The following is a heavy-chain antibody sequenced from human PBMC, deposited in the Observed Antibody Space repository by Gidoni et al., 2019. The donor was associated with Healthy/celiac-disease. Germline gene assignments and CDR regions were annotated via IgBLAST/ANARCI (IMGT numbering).Heavy chain of an antibody. CDR1: GFTFSRHG. CDR3: AKTKQMVRGVIITWGMDV. CDR2: IPYDGSNK. J-gene: IGHJ6*02. Sequence: QVQLVESGGGVVQPGRSLRPSCAASGFTFSRHGMHWVRQAPGKGLEWVAVIPYDGSNKYYAESVKGRFTNSRDNSKNTLYLQMNSLRAEDTAVYYCAKTKQMVRGVIITWGMDVWGQGTTVTVSS. V-gene: IGHV3-30*18. D-gene: IGHD3-10*01.